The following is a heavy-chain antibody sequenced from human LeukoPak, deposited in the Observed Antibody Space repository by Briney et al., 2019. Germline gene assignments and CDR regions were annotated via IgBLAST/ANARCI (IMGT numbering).Heavy chain of an antibody. V-gene: IGHV7-4-1*02. D-gene: IGHD6-6*01. CDR3: AREVIDVEYSSSSPWFDP. CDR1: GYTFTSYA. Sequence: ASMKVSCKASGYTFTSYAMNWVRQAPGQGLEWMGWINANTGNPTYAQGFTGRFVFSLDTSVSTAYLQISSLKAEDTAVYYCAREVIDVEYSSSSPWFDPWGQGTLVTVSS. J-gene: IGHJ5*02. CDR2: INANTGNP.